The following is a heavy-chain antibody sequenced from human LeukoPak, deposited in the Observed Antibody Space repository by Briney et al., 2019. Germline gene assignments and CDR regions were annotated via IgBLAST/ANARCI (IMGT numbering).Heavy chain of an antibody. CDR1: GFTFSDYY. J-gene: IGHJ4*02. CDR3: ARVRIPTVTTGVHYFDY. Sequence: TGGSLRLSCAASGFTFSDYYMSWIRQAPGEGLEWVSYISSSGSTIYYADSVKGRFTISRDNAKNSLYLQMNSLRAEDTAVYYCARVRIPTVTTGVHYFDYWGQGTLVTVSS. V-gene: IGHV3-11*04. D-gene: IGHD4-17*01. CDR2: ISSSGSTI.